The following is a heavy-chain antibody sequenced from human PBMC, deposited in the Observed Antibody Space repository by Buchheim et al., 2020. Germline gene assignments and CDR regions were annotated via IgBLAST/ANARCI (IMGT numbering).Heavy chain of an antibody. J-gene: IGHJ4*02. CDR2: IYYSGST. CDR3: ARVEGGTAMAPYYFDY. D-gene: IGHD5-18*01. CDR1: GGSVSSGSYY. Sequence: QVQLQESGPGLVKPSETLSLTCTVSGGSVSSGSYYWSWIRQPPGKGLEWIGYIYYSGSTNYNPSLKSRVTISVDTSKNQFSLKLSSVTAADTAVYYCARVEGGTAMAPYYFDYWGQGTL. V-gene: IGHV4-61*01.